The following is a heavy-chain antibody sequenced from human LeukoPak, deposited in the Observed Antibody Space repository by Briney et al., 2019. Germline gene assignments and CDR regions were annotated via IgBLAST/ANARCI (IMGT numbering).Heavy chain of an antibody. D-gene: IGHD1-14*01. V-gene: IGHV3-30*04. Sequence: GGSLRLSCAASGITLSSYAMHWVRQAPGKGLEWVAVIAYDGSRAFYADSVKGRFTISRDNSKNTMSVQMDDLRAEDTAVYYCTRYNNDHFDYWGQGTLVTVSS. CDR1: GITLSSYA. J-gene: IGHJ4*02. CDR3: TRYNNDHFDY. CDR2: IAYDGSRA.